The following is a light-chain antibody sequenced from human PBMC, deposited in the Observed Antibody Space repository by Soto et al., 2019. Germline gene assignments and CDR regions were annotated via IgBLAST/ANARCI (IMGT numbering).Light chain of an antibody. V-gene: IGKV3-20*01. J-gene: IGKJ2*01. CDR1: QSVNSNY. CDR2: GAS. Sequence: EIVLTQSPGTLSLSPGERATLSCRASQSVNSNYLAWYQQKPGQAPRLLIYGASSRATGVPNRFSGSGSGTDFTLPISSLEPEDFAVYYCHQYGLSPRHPFGQGTKLEIK. CDR3: HQYGLSPRHP.